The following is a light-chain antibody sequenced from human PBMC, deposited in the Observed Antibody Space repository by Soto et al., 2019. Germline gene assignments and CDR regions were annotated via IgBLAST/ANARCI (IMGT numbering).Light chain of an antibody. J-gene: IGKJ1*01. CDR2: WAS. Sequence: DIVMTQSPDSLAVSLGERATINCKSSQSILYSPNNKNYLAWYQQKPGQPPKLLIYWASTRESGVPDRFSGSGSGTDFTLTIRSLQAEDVAVYYCQHYLNTPQNFGQGTKVEIK. V-gene: IGKV4-1*01. CDR1: QSILYSPNNKNY. CDR3: QHYLNTPQN.